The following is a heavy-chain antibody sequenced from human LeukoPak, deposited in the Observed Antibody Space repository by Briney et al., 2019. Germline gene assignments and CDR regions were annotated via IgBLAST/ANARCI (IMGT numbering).Heavy chain of an antibody. CDR3: ARFPRYYDILTGYLYYFDY. CDR2: ISSSGSTI. V-gene: IGHV3-11*01. J-gene: IGHJ4*02. D-gene: IGHD3-9*01. CDR1: GFTFSDYY. Sequence: GGSLRLSCTASGFTFSDYYMSWIRQAPGKGLEWVSYISSSGSTIYYADSVKGRFTISRDNAKNSLYLQMNSLRAEDTAVYYCARFPRYYDILTGYLYYFDYWGQGTLVTVSS.